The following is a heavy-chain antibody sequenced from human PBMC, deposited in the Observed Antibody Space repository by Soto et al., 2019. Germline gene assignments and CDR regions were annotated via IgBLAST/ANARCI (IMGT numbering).Heavy chain of an antibody. CDR3: AKDDTAEQSGYYSPAYGMDV. CDR1: GFTFSSYA. J-gene: IGHJ6*02. V-gene: IGHV3-23*01. D-gene: IGHD3-22*01. Sequence: PGGSLRLSCAASGFTFSSYAMSWVRQAPGKGLEWVSAISGSGGSTYYADSVKGRFTISRDNSKNTLYLQMNSLRAEDTAVYYCAKDDTAEQSGYYSPAYGMDVWGQGTTVTVS. CDR2: ISGSGGST.